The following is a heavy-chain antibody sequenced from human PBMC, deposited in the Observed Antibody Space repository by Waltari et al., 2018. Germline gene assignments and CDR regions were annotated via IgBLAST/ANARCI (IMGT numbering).Heavy chain of an antibody. D-gene: IGHD3-22*01. J-gene: IGHJ6*02. CDR1: AFEFSRFG. V-gene: IGHV5-10-1*03. CDR3: ARRVIYKYDRSGSDLDV. CDR2: IDPTDSYV. Sequence: EVQLVQSGAEVKKPGESLRISCKASAFEFSRFGINWVRQMPGKGLEWMGRIDPTDSYVDYSPSFQGHVTFSSDKSISTAYLQWSSLKASDTAMYYCARRVIYKYDRSGSDLDVWGQGTTVIVSS.